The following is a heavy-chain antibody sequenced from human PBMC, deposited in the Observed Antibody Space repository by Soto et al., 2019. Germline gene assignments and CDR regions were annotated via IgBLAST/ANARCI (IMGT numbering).Heavy chain of an antibody. CDR1: GYTFTSYG. CDR2: ISAYNGDT. V-gene: IGHV1-18*01. CDR3: ARDPGARYSGYPLHCEY. J-gene: IGHJ4*02. Sequence: QGQLVQSGAEVKKPGASVKVSCKASGYTFTSYGIIWVRQAPGQGLEWMGWISAYNGDTYYAQKLQDRVTMTTDTSTSTAYMELRSLRSDDTAVYYCARDPGARYSGYPLHCEYWGQGTLVTV. D-gene: IGHD5-12*01.